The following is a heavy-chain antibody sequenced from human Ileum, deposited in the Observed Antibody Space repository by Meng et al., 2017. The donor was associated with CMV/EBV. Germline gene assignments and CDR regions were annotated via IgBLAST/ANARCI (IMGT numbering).Heavy chain of an antibody. J-gene: IGHJ4*01. CDR1: GFSLSTTGVG. D-gene: IGHD3-22*01. V-gene: IGHV2-5*02. CDR3: ARNYYDSGPFQY. Sequence: QITVKESGPTLVKPTQTLTRICTFSGFSLSTTGVGVGWIRQPPGKALEWLALIYWDDDKRYSPSLKSRLTITKDTSKNQVVLTMTNMDPVDTATYYCARNYYDSGPFQYWGQGTLVTVSS. CDR2: IYWDDDK.